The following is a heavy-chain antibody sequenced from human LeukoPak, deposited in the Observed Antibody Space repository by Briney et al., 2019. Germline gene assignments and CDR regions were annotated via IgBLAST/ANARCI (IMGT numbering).Heavy chain of an antibody. CDR1: GFTVSSNY. J-gene: IGHJ4*02. D-gene: IGHD6-13*01. CDR3: AKYQSLGPSEYSSSWYYFDY. Sequence: GGSLRLSCAASGFTVSSNYMSWVRQAPGKGLEWVSAISGSGGSTYYADSVKGRFTISRDNSKNTLYLQMNSLRAEDTAVYYCAKYQSLGPSEYSSSWYYFDYWGQGTLVTVSS. V-gene: IGHV3-23*01. CDR2: ISGSGGST.